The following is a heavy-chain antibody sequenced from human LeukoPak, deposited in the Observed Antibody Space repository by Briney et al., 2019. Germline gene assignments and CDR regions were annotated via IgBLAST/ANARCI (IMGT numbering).Heavy chain of an antibody. CDR1: GFTVSSTY. CDR2: IYSGGTI. Sequence: GGSLRLSCAASGFTVSSTYMSWVRQAPGKGLEWVSVIYSGGTIYYADSVKGRFTISRDNSKNTLYLQMNTLRVEDTAVYYCTRDLMDYDVSTGLHHYYMDVWGQGTTATVSS. J-gene: IGHJ6*02. D-gene: IGHD3-9*01. V-gene: IGHV3-66*01. CDR3: TRDLMDYDVSTGLHHYYMDV.